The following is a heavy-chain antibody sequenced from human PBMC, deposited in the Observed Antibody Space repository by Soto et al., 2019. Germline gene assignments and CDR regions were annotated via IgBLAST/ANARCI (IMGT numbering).Heavy chain of an antibody. J-gene: IGHJ5*02. CDR3: ARASSGWSPNWFDP. V-gene: IGHV3-21*01. Sequence: XVSLRLSFAASGFTFSSYSKNWVRQAPGKGLEWVSSISSSSSYIYYADSVKGRFTISRDNAKNSLYLQMNSLRAEDTAVYYCARASSGWSPNWFDPWGQGTLVTVSS. D-gene: IGHD6-19*01. CDR1: GFTFSSYS. CDR2: ISSSSSYI.